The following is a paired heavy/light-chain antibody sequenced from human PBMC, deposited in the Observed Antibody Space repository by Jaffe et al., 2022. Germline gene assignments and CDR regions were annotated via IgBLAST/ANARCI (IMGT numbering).Heavy chain of an antibody. CDR1: GFIFNDYW. J-gene: IGHJ4*02. CDR3: ARGGSSHFDY. Sequence: EVQLVESGGGLVQPGGSLRLSCAASGFIFNDYWMSWVRQAPGEGLVWVSRINDDGRSTRYADSVKGRFTISRDNGKNTLYLQMNSLRDEDTAVYYCARGGSSHFDYWGQGNLVTVSS. CDR2: INDDGRST. D-gene: IGHD2-15*01. V-gene: IGHV3-74*01.
Light chain of an antibody. V-gene: IGLV2-14*01. J-gene: IGLJ3*02. CDR3: CSYSSGTTLWV. CDR1: SSDVGGYNY. CDR2: EVS. Sequence: QSALTQPASVSGSPGQSISISCTGTSSDVGGYNYVSWYQQHPGKAPKLMIYEVSNRPSGVSNRFSGSKSVNTASLTISGLQAEDEAVYYCCSYSSGTTLWVFGGGTKLTVL.